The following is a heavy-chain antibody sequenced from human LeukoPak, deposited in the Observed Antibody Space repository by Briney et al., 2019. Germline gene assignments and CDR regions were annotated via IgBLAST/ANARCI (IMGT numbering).Heavy chain of an antibody. CDR1: GYTFTDNY. Sequence: ASVKVSCKGSGYTFTDNYIHWVRQTPGQRPEWMVVINPHTVAANYTQTFHSLVTLTRDTSSSTAYMHLSSLRSEDTAVYYCARGKSGYSPWGQGTPVTVSS. J-gene: IGHJ4*02. CDR3: ARGKSGYSP. D-gene: IGHD3-22*01. V-gene: IGHV1-2*02. CDR2: INPHTVAA.